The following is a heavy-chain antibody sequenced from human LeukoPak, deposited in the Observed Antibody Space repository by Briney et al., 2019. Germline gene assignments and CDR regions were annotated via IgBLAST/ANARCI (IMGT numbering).Heavy chain of an antibody. CDR2: IDHSGST. J-gene: IGHJ6*03. CDR1: GGSFSGYY. D-gene: IGHD3-10*01. CDR3: AGLPMVRGRYYYYYYMDV. V-gene: IGHV4-34*01. Sequence: YPSETLSLTCAVYGGSFSGYYWSWIRQPPGKGLEWIGEIDHSGSTNYNPSLKSRVTISVDTSKNQFSLKLSSVTAADTAVYYCAGLPMVRGRYYYYYYMDVWGKGTTVTVSS.